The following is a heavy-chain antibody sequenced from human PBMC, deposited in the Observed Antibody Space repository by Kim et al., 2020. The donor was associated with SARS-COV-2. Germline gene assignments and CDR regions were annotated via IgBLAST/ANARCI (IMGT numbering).Heavy chain of an antibody. Sequence: SETLSLTCTVSGCSISSYYWSWIRQPAGKGLEWIGRIYTSGSTNYNPSLKSRVTMSVDTSKNQFSLKLSSVTAADTAVYYCARERFEDYYYYYGMDVGGQGTTVTVSS. D-gene: IGHD3-10*01. CDR2: IYTSGST. J-gene: IGHJ6*02. V-gene: IGHV4-4*07. CDR1: GCSISSYY. CDR3: ARERFEDYYYYYGMDV.